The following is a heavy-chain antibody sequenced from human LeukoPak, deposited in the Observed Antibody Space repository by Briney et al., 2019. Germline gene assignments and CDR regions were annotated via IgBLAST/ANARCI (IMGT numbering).Heavy chain of an antibody. V-gene: IGHV4-59*08. CDR3: ASKVAYCSGGSCYGYLDY. J-gene: IGHJ4*02. CDR1: GGSISSYY. CDR2: IYYSGST. Sequence: SETLSLTCTVSGGSISSYYWSWIRQPPGKGLEWIGYIYYSGSTNYNPSLKSRVTISVDTSKNQFSLKLSSLTVAYTAMYYCASKVAYCSGGSCYGYLDYWGQGTLVTVSS. D-gene: IGHD2-15*01.